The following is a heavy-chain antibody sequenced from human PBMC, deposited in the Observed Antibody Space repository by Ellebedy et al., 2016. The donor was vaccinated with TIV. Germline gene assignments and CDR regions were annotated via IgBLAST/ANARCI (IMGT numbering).Heavy chain of an antibody. CDR2: IWYDGSPV. CDR3: ARERNYYFDL. V-gene: IGHV3-33*08. D-gene: IGHD1-7*01. CDR1: GFTFSSYG. J-gene: IGHJ2*01. Sequence: PGGSLRLSCVASGFTFSSYGMHWVRQAPGKGLDWVAGIWYDGSPVYYADAVKGRFTISRDNAKNSLYLQMNSLKTEDTAVYYCARERNYYFDLWGRGTLVTVSS.